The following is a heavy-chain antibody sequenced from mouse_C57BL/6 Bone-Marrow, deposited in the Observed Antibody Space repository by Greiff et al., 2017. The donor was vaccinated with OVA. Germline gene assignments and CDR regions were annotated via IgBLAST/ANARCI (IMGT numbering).Heavy chain of an antibody. D-gene: IGHD4-1*01. CDR1: GFTFSSYA. CDR2: ISDGGSYT. J-gene: IGHJ1*03. Sequence: DVMLVESGGGLVKPGGSLKLSCAASGFTFSSYAMSWVRQTPEKRLEWVATISDGGSYTYYPDNVKGRFTISRDNAKNNLYLQMSHLKSEDTAMYYCARDPPNWASDWYFDVWGTGTTVTVSS. CDR3: ARDPPNWASDWYFDV. V-gene: IGHV5-4*01.